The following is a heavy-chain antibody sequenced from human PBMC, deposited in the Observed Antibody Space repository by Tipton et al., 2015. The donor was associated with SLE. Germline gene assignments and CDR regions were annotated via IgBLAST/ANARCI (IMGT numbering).Heavy chain of an antibody. J-gene: IGHJ6*03. CDR3: ARDPQNYYYYMDV. CDR1: GFTFSSYG. V-gene: IGHV3-33*01. CDR2: IWYDGSNK. Sequence: SLRLSCAASGFTFSSYGMHWVRQAPGKGLEWVAVIWYDGSNKYYADSVKGRFTISRDNSKNTLYLQMNSLRAEDTAVYYCARDPQNYYYYMDVWGKGTTVTVSS.